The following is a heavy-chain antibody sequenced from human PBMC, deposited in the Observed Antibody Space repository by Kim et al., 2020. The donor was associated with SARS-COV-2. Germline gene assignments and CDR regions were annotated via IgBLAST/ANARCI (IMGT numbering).Heavy chain of an antibody. CDR1: GFTFSSYG. CDR2: IWYDGSNK. Sequence: GGSLRLSRAASGFTFSSYGMHWVRQAPGKGLEWVAVIWYDGSNKYYADSVKGRFTISRDNSKNTLYLQMNSLRAEDTAVYYCARDTRDYYGMDVWGQGTTVTVSS. CDR3: ARDTRDYYGMDV. J-gene: IGHJ6*02. V-gene: IGHV3-33*01.